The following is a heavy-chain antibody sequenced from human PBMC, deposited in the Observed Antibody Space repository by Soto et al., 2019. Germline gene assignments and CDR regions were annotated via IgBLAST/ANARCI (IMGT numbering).Heavy chain of an antibody. CDR2: IYYSGST. J-gene: IGHJ5*02. Sequence: PSETLSLTCTVSGGSISIGGYYWSCMRQHPGKGLEWIGYIYYSGSTYYNPSLKSRVTISVDTSKNQFSLKLSSVTAADTAVYYCARDPGSSTSYFNWFDPWGQGTLVTVSS. D-gene: IGHD2-2*01. CDR3: ARDPGSSTSYFNWFDP. CDR1: GGSISIGGYY. V-gene: IGHV4-31*03.